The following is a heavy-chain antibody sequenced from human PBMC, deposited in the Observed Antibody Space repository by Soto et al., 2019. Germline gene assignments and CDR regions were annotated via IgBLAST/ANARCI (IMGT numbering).Heavy chain of an antibody. V-gene: IGHV3-11*01. Sequence: QVQLVESGGGLVKPGGSLRLACAASGFTFTDYYMSWIRQAPGKGLGWISYISTSGSTIYYAESVKGRFTISRDNAKKSVYLQMNSLRAEDTAVYYCARWYDSVVPLQADSKDFGGQGTLVTVSS. CDR2: ISTSGSTI. D-gene: IGHD3-22*01. CDR1: GFTFTDYY. J-gene: IGHJ4*02. CDR3: ARWYDSVVPLQADSKDF.